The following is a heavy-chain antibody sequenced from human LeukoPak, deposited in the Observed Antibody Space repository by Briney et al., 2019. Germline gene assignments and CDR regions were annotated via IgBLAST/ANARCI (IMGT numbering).Heavy chain of an antibody. Sequence: PSETLSLTCAVYGGSFSGYYWSWIRQPPGKGLEWIGEINHSGSTNYNPSLKSRVTISVDTSKNQFSLKLSSVTAADTAVYYCARDRTDDEDSSSSSTNWFDPWGQGTLVTVSS. D-gene: IGHD6-6*01. CDR2: INHSGST. V-gene: IGHV4-34*01. CDR3: ARDRTDDEDSSSSSTNWFDP. J-gene: IGHJ5*02. CDR1: GGSFSGYY.